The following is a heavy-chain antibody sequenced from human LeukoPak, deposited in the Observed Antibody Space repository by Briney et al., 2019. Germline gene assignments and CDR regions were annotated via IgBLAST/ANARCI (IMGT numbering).Heavy chain of an antibody. J-gene: IGHJ5*02. V-gene: IGHV3-23*01. CDR3: AKDPFSSSWYYHWFDP. D-gene: IGHD6-13*01. CDR2: ISGSGGST. Sequence: GGSLRLSCAASGFTFSSYAMSWVRQAPGKGLEGVSAISGSGGSTYYADSVKGRFTISRDNSKNTLYLQMNSLRAEDTAVYYCAKDPFSSSWYYHWFDPWGQGTLVTVSS. CDR1: GFTFSSYA.